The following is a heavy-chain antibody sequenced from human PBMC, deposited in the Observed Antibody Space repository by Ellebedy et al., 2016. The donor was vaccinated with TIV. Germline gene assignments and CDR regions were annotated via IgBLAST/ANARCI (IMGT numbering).Heavy chain of an antibody. CDR3: ARLNHYYHSSGYYRLYYFDY. CDR2: MNPDSGDT. J-gene: IGHJ4*02. Sequence: ASVKVSXKASGYTFTSYEINWVRQAPGQGLEWMGWMNPDSGDTVYSQRFQGRVTMTRNTSINTAYMELSSLRSEDTAVYYCARLNHYYHSSGYYRLYYFDYWGQGILVTVSS. V-gene: IGHV1-8*01. D-gene: IGHD3-22*01. CDR1: GYTFTSYE.